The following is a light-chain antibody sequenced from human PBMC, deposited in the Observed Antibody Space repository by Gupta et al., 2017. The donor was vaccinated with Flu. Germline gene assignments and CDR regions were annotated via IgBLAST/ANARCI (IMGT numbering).Light chain of an antibody. CDR2: DNN. J-gene: IGLJ1*01. CDR1: SSSIGAGYD. V-gene: IGLV1-40*01. Sequence: QSVLPQPPSVFGAPGQRVPMSSIRSSSSIGAGYDVHWYQHLPGTAPRLLIYDNNNRPSGVPDRFSASKSGTSASLAITGLQAEDEGDYYCQSYDSSLSGYVFGTGTKVTVL. CDR3: QSYDSSLSGYV.